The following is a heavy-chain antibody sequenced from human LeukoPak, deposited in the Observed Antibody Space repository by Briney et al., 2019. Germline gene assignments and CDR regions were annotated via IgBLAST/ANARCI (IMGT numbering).Heavy chain of an antibody. CDR3: AGRRVLDASFDY. D-gene: IGHD3-16*01. J-gene: IGHJ4*02. CDR2: IYSGDNT. Sequence: GGSLRLSCAASGFTDSNNYMSWVRQAPGKGLEWVSVIYSGDNTYYVESVKGRFTISRDNSKNTLFLQMNRLRAEDTAVYYCAGRRVLDASFDYWGQGTLVTFSS. CDR1: GFTDSNNY. V-gene: IGHV3-66*02.